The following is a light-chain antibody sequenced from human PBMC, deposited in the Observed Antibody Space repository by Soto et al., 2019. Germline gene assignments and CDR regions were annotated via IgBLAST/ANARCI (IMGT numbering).Light chain of an antibody. J-gene: IGLJ2*01. CDR3: YSYAGRTVV. CDR1: SSDVGGYNY. V-gene: IGLV2-8*01. Sequence: QSALTQPPSASGSPGQSVTISCSGTSSDVGGYNYVSWYQQHPGKAPKLMIYEISKRPSGVPDRFSGSKSGNTASLTVSGLQAEDKADYYCYSYAGRTVVFGGGTKVTVL. CDR2: EIS.